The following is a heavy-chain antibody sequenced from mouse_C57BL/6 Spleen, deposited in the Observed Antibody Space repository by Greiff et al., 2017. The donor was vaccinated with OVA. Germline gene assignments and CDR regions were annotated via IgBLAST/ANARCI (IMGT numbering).Heavy chain of an antibody. J-gene: IGHJ4*01. CDR2: IHTNSGST. CDR3: ARGGYYAMDY. Sequence: QVQLQQSGAELVKPGASVKLSCKASGYTFTSYWMHWVKQRPGQGLEWIGMIHTNSGSTNYNEKFKSKATLTVDKSSSTAYMQLSSLTSEDSAVYYCARGGYYAMDYWGQGTSVTVSS. V-gene: IGHV1-64*01. CDR1: GYTFTSYW.